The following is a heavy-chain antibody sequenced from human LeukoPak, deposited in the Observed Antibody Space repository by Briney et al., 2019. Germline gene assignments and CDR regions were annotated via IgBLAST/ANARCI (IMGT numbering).Heavy chain of an antibody. D-gene: IGHD3-22*01. J-gene: IGHJ4*02. CDR1: GFTFSDYH. Sequence: AGGSLRLSCAASGFTFSDYHMSWIRQAPGKGLEWVSYISSSDSTIYYADSVKGRFTISRDNAKNSLYLQMNSLRAEDTAVYYCARGGTTYYYDSSGYYYPLFDYWGQGTLVTVSS. V-gene: IGHV3-11*04. CDR3: ARGGTTYYYDSSGYYYPLFDY. CDR2: ISSSDSTI.